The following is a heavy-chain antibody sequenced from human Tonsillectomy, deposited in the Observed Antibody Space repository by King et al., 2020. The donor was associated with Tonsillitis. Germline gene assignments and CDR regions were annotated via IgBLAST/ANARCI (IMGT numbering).Heavy chain of an antibody. D-gene: IGHD3-22*01. Sequence: VQLVESGGDLVQSGGSLRLSCAASGFTFSSYAMSWVRQAPGKGLEWVSGISGSGGSTYDADSLKGRLTIARDNSKHTLYLEMNSLRAEEMAVYYCAKDGGSSGYLGGYAFDIWGRGTMVTVSS. CDR3: AKDGGSSGYLGGYAFDI. CDR2: ISGSGGST. J-gene: IGHJ3*02. V-gene: IGHV3-23*04. CDR1: GFTFSSYA.